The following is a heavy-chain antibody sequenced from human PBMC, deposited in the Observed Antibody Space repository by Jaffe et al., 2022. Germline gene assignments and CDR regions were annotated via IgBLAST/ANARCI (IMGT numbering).Heavy chain of an antibody. CDR3: ARDESDYGDYDWYFDL. V-gene: IGHV3-74*01. Sequence: EVQLVESGGGLVQPGGSLRLSCAASGFTFSSYWMHWVRQAPGKGLVWVSRINSDGSSTSYADSVKGRFTISRDNAKNTLYLQMNSLRAEDTAVYYCARDESDYGDYDWYFDLWGRGTLVTVSS. CDR2: INSDGSST. J-gene: IGHJ2*01. CDR1: GFTFSSYW. D-gene: IGHD4-17*01.